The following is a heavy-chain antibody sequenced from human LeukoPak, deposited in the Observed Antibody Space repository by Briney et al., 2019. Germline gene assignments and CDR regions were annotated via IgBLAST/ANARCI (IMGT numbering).Heavy chain of an antibody. CDR1: GGSISSGGYY. CDR2: IYHSGST. Sequence: SQTLSLTCTVSGGSISSGGYYWSWIRQPPGKGLEWIGYIYHSGSTYYNPSLKSRVTISVDTSKNQFSLKLSSVTAADTAVYYCAREGGSYYEGLVDYWGQGTLVTVSS. D-gene: IGHD1-26*01. V-gene: IGHV4-30-2*01. CDR3: AREGGSYYEGLVDY. J-gene: IGHJ4*02.